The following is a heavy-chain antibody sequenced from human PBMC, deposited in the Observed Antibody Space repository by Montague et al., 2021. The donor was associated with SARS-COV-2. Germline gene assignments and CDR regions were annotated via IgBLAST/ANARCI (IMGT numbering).Heavy chain of an antibody. D-gene: IGHD3-3*01. Sequence: SETLSLTCAVYGGSFSGYYWSWTRQPPGKGLEWVGEINHRGSTNYNPSLKSRVIISVDTSKNQFSLKLSSVTAADTAVYYCARGTGPHSITLFGVIISGHVFDFWGQGTMVTVSS. CDR3: ARGTGPHSITLFGVIISGHVFDF. CDR2: INHRGST. J-gene: IGHJ3*01. V-gene: IGHV4-34*01. CDR1: GGSFSGYY.